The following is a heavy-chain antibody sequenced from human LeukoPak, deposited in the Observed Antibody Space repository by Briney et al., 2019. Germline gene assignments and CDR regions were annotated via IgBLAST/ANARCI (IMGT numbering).Heavy chain of an antibody. CDR2: IWYDGSNI. D-gene: IGHD3-22*01. Sequence: GGSLRLSCAASGISFSSHGMHWVRQAPGKGLEWVAVIWYDGSNIYYADSVKGRFTIPRDNSKNTLNLQMNSLRAEDTALYYCARARNDYDSNGFSFLDYWGQGTLVTVSS. CDR1: GISFSSHG. V-gene: IGHV3-33*01. J-gene: IGHJ4*02. CDR3: ARARNDYDSNGFSFLDY.